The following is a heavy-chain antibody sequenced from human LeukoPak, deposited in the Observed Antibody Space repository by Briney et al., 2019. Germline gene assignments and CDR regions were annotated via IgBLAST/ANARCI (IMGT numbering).Heavy chain of an antibody. J-gene: IGHJ5*02. Sequence: ASVKVSCMASGGTFSSYAISWVRQATGQGLEWMGGIIPIFGTANYAQKFQGRVTITTDESTSTAYMELSSLRSEDTAVYYCADLYCGGDCYKNWFDPWGQGTLVTVSS. D-gene: IGHD2-21*01. V-gene: IGHV1-69*05. CDR3: ADLYCGGDCYKNWFDP. CDR1: GGTFSSYA. CDR2: IIPIFGTA.